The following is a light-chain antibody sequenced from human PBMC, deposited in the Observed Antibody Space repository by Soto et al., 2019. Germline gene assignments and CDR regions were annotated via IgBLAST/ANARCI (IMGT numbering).Light chain of an antibody. CDR2: KAS. Sequence: DIQMTQSPSTLSASVGDRVTITCRASQSINNWLAWYQQKPGKAPKLLIYKASSLESGVPSRFSGSGSGTEFTITISSLQPDDLATYYCQQYNSSFGQGTKVEIK. V-gene: IGKV1-5*03. J-gene: IGKJ1*01. CDR3: QQYNSS. CDR1: QSINNW.